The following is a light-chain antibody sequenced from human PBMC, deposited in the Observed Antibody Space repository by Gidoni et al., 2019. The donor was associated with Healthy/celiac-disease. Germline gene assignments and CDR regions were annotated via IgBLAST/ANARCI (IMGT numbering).Light chain of an antibody. V-gene: IGKV1-5*01. J-gene: IGKJ2*01. CDR1: QSISSW. CDR3: QQYNSYSPMYT. CDR2: DAS. Sequence: DIQMTQSPSTLSASVGDRVTITCRASQSISSWLAWYQQKPGKAPKLLIYDASSLESGVSSRFSGSGSGTEFTLTISSLQPDDFATYYCQQYNSYSPMYTFGQGTKLEIK.